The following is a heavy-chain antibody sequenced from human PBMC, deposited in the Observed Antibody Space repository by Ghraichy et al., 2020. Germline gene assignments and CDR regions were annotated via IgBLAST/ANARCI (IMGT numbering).Heavy chain of an antibody. J-gene: IGHJ5*02. CDR1: GYTFTSYG. Sequence: ASVKVSCKASGYTFTSYGISWVRQAPGQGLEWMGWISAYNGNTNYAQKLQGRVTMTTDTSTSTAYMELRSLRSDDTAVYYCARDVTVGGQYYDSEAFDPWGQGTLVTVSS. CDR2: ISAYNGNT. V-gene: IGHV1-18*01. CDR3: ARDVTVGGQYYDSEAFDP. D-gene: IGHD3-22*01.